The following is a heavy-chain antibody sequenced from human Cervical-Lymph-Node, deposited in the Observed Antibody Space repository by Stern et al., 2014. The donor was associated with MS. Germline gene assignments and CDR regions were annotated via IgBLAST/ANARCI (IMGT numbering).Heavy chain of an antibody. D-gene: IGHD3-22*01. CDR3: ARWDYDSSGYYSGWFDP. CDR1: GFNFSDYN. V-gene: IGHV3-21*01. J-gene: IGHJ5*02. CDR2: ISSRSSYR. Sequence: EDQLGESGGGLVKPGGSLRLSCVASGFNFSDYNMAWVRQAPGKGLERVSSISSRSSYRYHAKSVRGRFTISRDNAENTLYLQMNSLRAEDTAVYYCARWDYDSSGYYSGWFDPWGQGTLVTVSS.